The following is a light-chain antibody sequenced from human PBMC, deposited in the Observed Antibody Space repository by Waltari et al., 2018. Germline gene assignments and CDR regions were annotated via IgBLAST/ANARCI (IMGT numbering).Light chain of an antibody. J-gene: IGKJ4*01. CDR3: QQRKNWPPLT. V-gene: IGKV3-11*01. Sequence: ETVLTQTPGTLSLSPGERATLPCRASQNVDRYLAWYQQKPGQAPRLLIYDASIRATGIPARFSGSGSGTDFTLTINSLEPDDFATYYCQQRKNWPPLTFGGGTKVEIK. CDR1: QNVDRY. CDR2: DAS.